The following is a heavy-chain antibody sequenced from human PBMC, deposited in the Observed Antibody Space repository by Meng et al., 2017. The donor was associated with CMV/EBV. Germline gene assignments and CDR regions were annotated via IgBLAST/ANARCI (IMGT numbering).Heavy chain of an antibody. CDR3: ASGYCSSTSCSAPDY. Sequence: SVKVSCKASGGTFSSYTISWVRQAPGQGLEWMGRIIPILGIANYAQKFQGRVTITADKSTSTAYMELSSLRSEDTAVYYCASGYCSSTSCSAPDYWGQGTLVTVSS. CDR1: GGTFSSYT. D-gene: IGHD2-2*01. CDR2: IIPILGIA. V-gene: IGHV1-69*02. J-gene: IGHJ4*02.